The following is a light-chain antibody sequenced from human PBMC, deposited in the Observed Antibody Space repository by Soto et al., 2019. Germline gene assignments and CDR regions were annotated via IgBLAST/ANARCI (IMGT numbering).Light chain of an antibody. CDR3: QQYKNWWT. CDR1: QSVDSN. J-gene: IGKJ1*01. V-gene: IGKV3-15*01. Sequence: EILMTQSPPTLAVSPGERPSLSCRARQSVDSNFAWYQQKPGQAPRIRMYGASTRATGISARFSGSGSGTEFTLTISSQQAEDSGVYYCQQYKNWWTFGQGTKVDIK. CDR2: GAS.